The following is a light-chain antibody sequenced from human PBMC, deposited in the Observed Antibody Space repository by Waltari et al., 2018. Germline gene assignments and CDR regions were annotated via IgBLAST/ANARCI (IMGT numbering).Light chain of an antibody. V-gene: IGLV2-23*01. CDR2: EGS. CDR1: SSDVGSYNL. CDR3: CSYAGSSTFRHVV. Sequence: QSALTQPASVSGSPGQSFTISCTGTSSDVGSYNLVSWYQQHPGKAPKLMIYEGSKRSSGVSNRFSGSTSGNTASLTISGIQAEDEADYYCCSYAGSSTFRHVVFGGGTKLTVL. J-gene: IGLJ2*01.